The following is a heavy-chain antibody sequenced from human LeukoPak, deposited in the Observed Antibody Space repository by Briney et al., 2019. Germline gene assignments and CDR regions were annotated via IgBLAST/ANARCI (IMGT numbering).Heavy chain of an antibody. J-gene: IGHJ4*02. CDR2: INHSGST. D-gene: IGHD5-18*01. CDR3: ARGYSYGYPFDY. V-gene: IGHV4-34*01. Sequence: SETLSLTCADYGGSFSGYYWRWIRQPPGKVLEWIGEINHSGSTNYNPSLKSRVTISVDTSKNQFSLKLSSVTAADTAVYYCARGYSYGYPFDYWGQGTLVTVSS. CDR1: GGSFSGYY.